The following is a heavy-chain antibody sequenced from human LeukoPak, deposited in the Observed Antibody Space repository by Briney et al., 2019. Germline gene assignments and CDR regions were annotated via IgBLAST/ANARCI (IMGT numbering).Heavy chain of an antibody. CDR3: ATRLEHYYDSSGYYYPPDY. V-gene: IGHV1-24*01. J-gene: IGHJ4*02. Sequence: GASVKVSCKVSGYTLTELSMHWVRQAPGKGLEWMGGFDPEDGETIYAQKFQGRVTMTEDTSTDTAYMELSSLRFEDTAVYYCATRLEHYYDSSGYYYPPDYWGQGTLVTVSS. CDR2: FDPEDGET. D-gene: IGHD3-22*01. CDR1: GYTLTELS.